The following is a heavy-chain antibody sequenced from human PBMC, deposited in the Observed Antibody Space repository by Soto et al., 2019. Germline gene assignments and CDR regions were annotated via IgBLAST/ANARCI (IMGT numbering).Heavy chain of an antibody. CDR2: VSYSGSS. D-gene: IGHD6-19*01. V-gene: IGHV4-59*08. Sequence: SVTLPFTCSPSGGAIVGYYWSWFRQPPGKALEWICYVSYSGSSDYPPTFKSRVSISTGKSNNQLSLKKISVPAADTAVFYCARHGSDSGCFFFDTWGQGALVTVSS. CDR1: GGAIVGYY. J-gene: IGHJ5*02. CDR3: ARHGSDSGCFFFDT.